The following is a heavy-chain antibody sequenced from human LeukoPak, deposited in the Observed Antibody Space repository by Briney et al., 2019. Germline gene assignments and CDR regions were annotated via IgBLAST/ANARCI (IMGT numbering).Heavy chain of an antibody. CDR1: GFIFSSYG. Sequence: GGSLRLSCAASGFIFSSYGMHWVRQAPGKGLEWVAFIRYDGSNKYYADSVKGRFTISRDNSKNTLYLQMNSLRAEDTAVYYCAKDLLVGYDFWSGYSLDYWGQGTLVTVSS. CDR2: IRYDGSNK. D-gene: IGHD3-3*01. V-gene: IGHV3-30*02. CDR3: AKDLLVGYDFWSGYSLDY. J-gene: IGHJ4*02.